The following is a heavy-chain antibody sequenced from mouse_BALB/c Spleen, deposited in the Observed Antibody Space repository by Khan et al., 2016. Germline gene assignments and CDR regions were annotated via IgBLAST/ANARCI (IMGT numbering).Heavy chain of an antibody. CDR1: GYSFTGYY. CDR2: ITCYNGAT. D-gene: IGHD2-14*01. CDR3: AREVDYYRYTFYTMDY. J-gene: IGHJ4*01. V-gene: IGHV1S34*01. Sequence: LVKTGASVKISCKASGYSFTGYYMHWVKQSHGKSLEWIGYITCYNGATSYNQKFKGKATFTVDTSSSTAYMQFNSLTSEDSAVYYCAREVDYYRYTFYTMDYWGQGTSVTVSS.